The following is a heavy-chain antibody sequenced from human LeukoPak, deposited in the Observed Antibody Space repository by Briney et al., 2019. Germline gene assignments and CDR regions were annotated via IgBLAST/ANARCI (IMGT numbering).Heavy chain of an antibody. CDR3: ARGQGNLRKYQLRWFDP. J-gene: IGHJ5*02. V-gene: IGHV4-31*03. D-gene: IGHD2-2*01. CDR2: IYYSGTT. CDR1: GGSISSGGYY. Sequence: SETLSLTCTVSGGSISSGGYYWSWIRQHPGKGLEWIGYIYYSGTTYYNPSLKSRVTISVDTSKNQFSLKLSSVTAADTAVYYCARGQGNLRKYQLRWFDPWGQGTLVTVSS.